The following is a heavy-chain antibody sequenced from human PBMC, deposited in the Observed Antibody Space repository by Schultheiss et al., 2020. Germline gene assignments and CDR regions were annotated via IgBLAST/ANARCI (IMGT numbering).Heavy chain of an antibody. CDR3: ARDSEQQLVYYFDY. CDR1: GFPFSVSA. Sequence: SLRLSCAASGFPFSVSAMHWVRQAPGKGLEWVAVISFDSSHKNFADSVKGRFTISRDNSKNTVYLQMNSLRAEDTAVYYCARDSEQQLVYYFDYWGQGTLVTVSS. V-gene: IGHV3-30*01. CDR2: ISFDSSHK. J-gene: IGHJ4*02. D-gene: IGHD6-13*01.